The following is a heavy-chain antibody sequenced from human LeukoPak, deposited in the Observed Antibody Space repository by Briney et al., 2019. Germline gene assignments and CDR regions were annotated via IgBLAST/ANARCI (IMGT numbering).Heavy chain of an antibody. D-gene: IGHD6-6*01. CDR3: ARDGSSSPLDY. CDR2: IYYSGTA. CDR1: GASISSYH. V-gene: IGHV4-59*12. J-gene: IGHJ4*02. Sequence: SETLSLTCTVSGASISSYHWSWIRQPPGKGLEWMGYIYYSGTANYNPSLKSRVTILIDTSKNQFYLKLSSVTAADTAVYYCARDGSSSPLDYWGQGTLVTVSS.